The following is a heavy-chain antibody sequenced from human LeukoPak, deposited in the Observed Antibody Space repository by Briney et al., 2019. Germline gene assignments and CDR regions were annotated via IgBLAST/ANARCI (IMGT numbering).Heavy chain of an antibody. CDR1: GGSISSYY. D-gene: IGHD3-3*02. CDR2: IYYSGST. J-gene: IGHJ4*02. CDR3: ARGGAAFWDY. V-gene: IGHV4-59*12. Sequence: SSETLSLTCTVSGGSISSYYWSWIRQPPGKGLEWIGYIYYSGSTNYNPSLKSRVTISVDTSKNQFSLKLSSVTAADTAVYYCARGGAAFWDYWGQGTLVTVSS.